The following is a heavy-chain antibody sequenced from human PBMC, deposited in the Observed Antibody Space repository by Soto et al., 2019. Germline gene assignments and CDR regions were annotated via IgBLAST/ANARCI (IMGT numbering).Heavy chain of an antibody. Sequence: QLQLQESGSRLVKSSETLSLTCAVSGDTISTGGYSWAWIRQPPGKPLEWIGHTYHSGNPYYNPAIKTPVITSVDRCKTPFFSTLSSVTAADTAVYYSARETYGDSVGYFDPWGQGTLVTVSS. D-gene: IGHD4-17*01. CDR1: GDTISTGGYS. CDR3: ARETYGDSVGYFDP. V-gene: IGHV4-30-2*01. CDR2: TYHSGNP. J-gene: IGHJ5*02.